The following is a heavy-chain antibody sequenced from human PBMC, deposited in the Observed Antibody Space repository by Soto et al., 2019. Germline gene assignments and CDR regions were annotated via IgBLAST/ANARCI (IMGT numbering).Heavy chain of an antibody. D-gene: IGHD6-13*01. CDR3: ARLPLAAAYSDANT. CDR2: SIPIFGTA. V-gene: IGHV1-69*13. CDR1: GGTFSSYA. Sequence: GASVKVSCKASGGTFSSYAISWVRQAPGQGLEWMGGSIPIFGTANYAQKFQGRVTITADESTTTAYLQWSSLKASDTAMCYCARLPLAAAYSDANTWGQGTLVTVSS. J-gene: IGHJ5*02.